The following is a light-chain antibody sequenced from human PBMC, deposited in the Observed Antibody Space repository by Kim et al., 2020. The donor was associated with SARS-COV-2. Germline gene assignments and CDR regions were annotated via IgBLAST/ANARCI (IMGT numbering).Light chain of an antibody. CDR3: QVWDSSSDHPV. Sequence: PGKTARITCGGNNIGSKSVPWYQKKPGQAPVLVIYYDSARPSGIPARFAGSNSGNTATPTISRVEAGDEADYYCQVWDSSSDHPVFGGGTKLTV. CDR2: YDS. CDR1: NIGSKS. V-gene: IGLV3-21*04. J-gene: IGLJ3*02.